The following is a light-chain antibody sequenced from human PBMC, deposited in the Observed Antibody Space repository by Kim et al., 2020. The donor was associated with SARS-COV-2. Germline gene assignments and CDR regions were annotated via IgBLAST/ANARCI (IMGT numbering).Light chain of an antibody. CDR3: KSRDNNGEHF. V-gene: IGLV3-19*01. Sequence: SSELTQDPAVSVALGQTVRITCQGDSLKKSYASWYQQKPGQAPVVVMSGSNRRPSGIADRFSGSNSRNSASLTITGAQAEDEGDYFCKSRDNNGEHFFGTGTKDTVL. CDR2: GSN. J-gene: IGLJ1*01. CDR1: SLKKSY.